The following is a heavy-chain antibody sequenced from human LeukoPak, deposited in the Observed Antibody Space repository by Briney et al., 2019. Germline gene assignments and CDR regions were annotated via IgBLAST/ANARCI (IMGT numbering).Heavy chain of an antibody. CDR2: INSDGSNT. V-gene: IGHV3-74*01. CDR3: ARGRYSQITMVRGVNRVYFDY. Sequence: GGSLRLSCAASGFTFSSYWLHWVRQAPGKGLVWVSRINSDGSNTTYADSVKGRFTISRDNAKNTLYLQMNSLRAEDTAVYYCARGRYSQITMVRGVNRVYFDYWGQGTLVTVSS. CDR1: GFTFSSYW. D-gene: IGHD3-10*01. J-gene: IGHJ4*02.